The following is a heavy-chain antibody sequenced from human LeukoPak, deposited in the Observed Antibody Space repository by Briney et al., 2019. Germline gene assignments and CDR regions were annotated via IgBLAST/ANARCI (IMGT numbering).Heavy chain of an antibody. J-gene: IGHJ4*02. D-gene: IGHD2-21*02. V-gene: IGHV3-7*01. CDR2: INYGGSDR. CDR3: TRGDPDY. Sequence: GGSLRPSCAASGFTLSGYWMQWVRQAPGKGLQWVANINYGGSDRYYVDSVKGRSTISRDNAKNSLYLQMNSLTVEDTAVYYCTRGDPDYWGQGTLVTVSS. CDR1: GFTLSGYW.